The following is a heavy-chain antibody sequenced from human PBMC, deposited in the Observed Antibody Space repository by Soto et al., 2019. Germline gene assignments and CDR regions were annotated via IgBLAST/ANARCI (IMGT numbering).Heavy chain of an antibody. CDR2: ISYDGSNK. Sequence: GGSLRLSCAASGFTFSSYGMHWVRQAPGKGLEWVAVISYDGSNKYYADSVKGRFTISRDNSKNTLYLQMNSLRAEDTAVYYCTGPPNFDYWGQGTLVTVS. CDR3: TGPPNFDY. J-gene: IGHJ4*02. D-gene: IGHD2-8*01. CDR1: GFTFSSYG. V-gene: IGHV3-30*03.